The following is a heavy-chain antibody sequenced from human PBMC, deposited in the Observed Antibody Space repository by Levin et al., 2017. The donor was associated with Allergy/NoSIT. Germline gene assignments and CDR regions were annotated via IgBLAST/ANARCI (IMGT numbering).Heavy chain of an antibody. CDR1: GGTGRNEG. Sequence: SGEEEGGTGRNEGRKGEGEERGKGLEWVSFIFSSFPSPSSSSSLQGRFIISRDNSKTTLYLQMNSLRAEDTAMYYCARGARDVYSGYVPFDYWGQGTLVTVSS. V-gene: IGHV3-33*01. D-gene: IGHD5-12*01. CDR3: ARGARDVYSGYVPFDY. J-gene: IGHJ4*02. CDR2: IFSSFPSP.